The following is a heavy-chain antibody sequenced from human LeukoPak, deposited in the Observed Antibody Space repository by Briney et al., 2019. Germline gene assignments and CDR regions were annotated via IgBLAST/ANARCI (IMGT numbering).Heavy chain of an antibody. D-gene: IGHD3-9*01. CDR1: GYTFTGYY. V-gene: IGHV1-2*04. CDR3: ARGGYFDSPPPSNWFDP. CDR2: INPNSGGT. J-gene: IGHJ5*02. Sequence: ASVTVSCKASGYTFTGYYMHWVRQAPGQGLEWMGWINPNSGGTNYAQKFQGWVTMTRDTSISTAYMELSRLRSDDTAVYYCARGGYFDSPPPSNWFDPWGQGTLVTVSS.